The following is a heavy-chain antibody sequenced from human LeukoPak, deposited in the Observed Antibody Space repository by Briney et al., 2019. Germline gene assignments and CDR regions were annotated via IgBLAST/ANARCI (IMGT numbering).Heavy chain of an antibody. Sequence: GGSLRLSCAASGFTFSGYYMTWIRQAPGKGLEWVSYITGSGSSTSYADSVQGRFTISRDNAKNSLFLQMNTLGADDTAVYYCARGHYGLDVRGQGTTVPVS. V-gene: IGHV3-11*01. CDR2: ITGSGSST. D-gene: IGHD3-10*01. CDR1: GFTFSGYY. J-gene: IGHJ6*01. CDR3: ARGHYGLDV.